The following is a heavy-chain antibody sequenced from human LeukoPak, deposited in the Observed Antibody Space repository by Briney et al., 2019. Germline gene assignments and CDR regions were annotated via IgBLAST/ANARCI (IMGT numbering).Heavy chain of an antibody. CDR1: GLTFSRYA. J-gene: IGHJ4*02. CDR2: VSTSGGST. D-gene: IGHD3-22*01. CDR3: AKQAYDSPRTYFDY. Sequence: PGGSLRLSCAASGLTFSRYAMSWVRQAPGKGLEWVSGVSTSGGSTYYADSVKGRFTISRDNSKNTLHLQMNSLRAEDTAIYYCAKQAYDSPRTYFDYWGQGTLVTVSS. V-gene: IGHV3-23*01.